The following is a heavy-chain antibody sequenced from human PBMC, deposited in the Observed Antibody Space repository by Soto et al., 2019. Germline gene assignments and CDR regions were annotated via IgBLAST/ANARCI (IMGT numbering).Heavy chain of an antibody. J-gene: IGHJ4*02. CDR1: GFTCSSYS. D-gene: IGHD6-19*01. CDR3: ARVGSGSDLDY. Sequence: EVQLVESGGGLVQPGGSLRLSCAASGFTCSSYSMHWVRQAPGKGLEFVSAISYNGGSTYYANSVKGRFTISRDDSKNTLYLQMGSLRAEDMAVYYCARVGSGSDLDYWGQGTLVTVSS. V-gene: IGHV3-64*01. CDR2: ISYNGGST.